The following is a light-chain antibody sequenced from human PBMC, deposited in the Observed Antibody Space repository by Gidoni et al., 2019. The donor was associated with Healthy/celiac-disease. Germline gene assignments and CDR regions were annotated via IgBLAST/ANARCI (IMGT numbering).Light chain of an antibody. CDR1: QSVSSSY. J-gene: IGKJ5*01. Sequence: IVLTQSLGILSLSPRDRATLSCRASQSVSSSYLDWYQQKPGQAPRLLIDGASSRATGIPDRFSGSGSGTDFTLTISRLEPEDVAVYYCQQYGSSPLTFGQGTRLEIK. CDR3: QQYGSSPLT. V-gene: IGKV3-20*01. CDR2: GAS.